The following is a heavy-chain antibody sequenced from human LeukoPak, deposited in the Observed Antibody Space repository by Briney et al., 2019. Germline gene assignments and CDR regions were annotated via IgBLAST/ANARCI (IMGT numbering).Heavy chain of an antibody. Sequence: SVKVSCKASGYTFTAYYMHWVRQAPGQGLEWMGIINPSGGSTSYAQKFQGRVTMTRDTSTSTVYMELSSLRSEDTAVYYCARDGDAAAFWFDPWGQGTLVTVSS. V-gene: IGHV1-46*01. CDR1: GYTFTAYY. CDR2: INPSGGST. D-gene: IGHD7-27*01. CDR3: ARDGDAAAFWFDP. J-gene: IGHJ5*02.